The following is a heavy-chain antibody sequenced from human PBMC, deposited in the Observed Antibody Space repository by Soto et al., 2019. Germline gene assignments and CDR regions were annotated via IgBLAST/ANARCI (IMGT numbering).Heavy chain of an antibody. D-gene: IGHD6-13*01. CDR3: AKDISGGNIYSSSWY. CDR2: ISGSGGST. V-gene: IGHV3-23*01. CDR1: GFTFSRYA. J-gene: IGHJ4*02. Sequence: GGSLRLSCAASGFTFSRYAMSWVRQAPGKGLEWVSAISGSGGSTYYADSVKGRFTISRDNSKNTLYLQMNSLRAEDTAVYYCAKDISGGNIYSSSWYWSQGSLDTGSS.